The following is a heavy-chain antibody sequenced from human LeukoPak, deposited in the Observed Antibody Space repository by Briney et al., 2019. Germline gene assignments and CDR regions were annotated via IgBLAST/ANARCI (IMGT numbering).Heavy chain of an antibody. Sequence: PGGSLRLSCAASGFTFSSYSMNWVRQAPGKGLEWVSYISSSSSTIYYADSVKGRFTISRDNAKNSLYLQMNSLRAEDTAVYYCARVGSRTSYYFDYWGQGTLVTVSS. V-gene: IGHV3-48*01. CDR3: ARVGSRTSYYFDY. J-gene: IGHJ4*02. CDR2: ISSSSSTI. D-gene: IGHD2-2*01. CDR1: GFTFSSYS.